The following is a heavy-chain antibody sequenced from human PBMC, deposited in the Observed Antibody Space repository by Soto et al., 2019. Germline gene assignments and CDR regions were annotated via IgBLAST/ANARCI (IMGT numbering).Heavy chain of an antibody. Sequence: QVQLQESGPGLVKPSETLSLTCTVSGGSISTYYWNWIRQSAGKGLEWIGRVYISGSNNYHPSLKSLAAMSVDTSNNQFSLKLTSVTAADTAVYYCASVGRDGFDIWGEGTMVTVSS. CDR2: VYISGSN. CDR3: ASVGRDGFDI. J-gene: IGHJ3*02. V-gene: IGHV4-4*07. CDR1: GGSISTYY.